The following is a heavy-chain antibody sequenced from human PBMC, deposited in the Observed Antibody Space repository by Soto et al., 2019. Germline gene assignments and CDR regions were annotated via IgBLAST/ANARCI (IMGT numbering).Heavy chain of an antibody. V-gene: IGHV3-30-3*01. J-gene: IGHJ4*02. Sequence: HPGGSLRLSCAASGFTFSSYAMHWVRQAPGKGLEWVAVISYDGSNKYYADSVKGRFTISRDNSKNTLYLQMNSLRAEDTAVYYCARDPNYYDSSGYFDYWGQGTLVTVSS. CDR3: ARDPNYYDSSGYFDY. CDR2: ISYDGSNK. D-gene: IGHD3-22*01. CDR1: GFTFSSYA.